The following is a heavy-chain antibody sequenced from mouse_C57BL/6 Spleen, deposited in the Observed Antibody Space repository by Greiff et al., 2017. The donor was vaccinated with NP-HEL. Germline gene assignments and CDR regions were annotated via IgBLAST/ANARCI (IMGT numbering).Heavy chain of an antibody. CDR3: ARGTTVVATDY. V-gene: IGHV1-76*01. CDR2: IYPGSGNT. Sequence: QVHVKQSGAELVRPGASVKLSCKASGYTFTDYYINWVKQRPGQGLEWIARIYPGSGNTYYNEKFKGKATLTAEKSSSTAYMQLSSLTSEDSAVYFCARGTTVVATDYWGQGTTLTVSS. CDR1: GYTFTDYY. D-gene: IGHD1-1*01. J-gene: IGHJ2*01.